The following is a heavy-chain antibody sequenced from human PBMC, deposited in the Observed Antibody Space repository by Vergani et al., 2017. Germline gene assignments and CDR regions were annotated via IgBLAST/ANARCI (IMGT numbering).Heavy chain of an antibody. D-gene: IGHD3-22*01. V-gene: IGHV3-48*04. J-gene: IGHJ5*02. CDR2: ISSSSSTI. Sequence: EVQLVESGGGLVQPGGSLRLSCAASGFTVSSNYMSWVRQAPGKGLEWVSYISSSSSTIYYADSVKGRFTISRDNAKNSLYLQMNSLRAEDTAVYYCARLRVYYYDSSGYFPWGQGTLVTVSS. CDR3: ARLRVYYYDSSGYFP. CDR1: GFTVSSNY.